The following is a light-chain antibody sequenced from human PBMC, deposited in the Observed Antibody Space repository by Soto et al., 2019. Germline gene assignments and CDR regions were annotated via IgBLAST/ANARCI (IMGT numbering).Light chain of an antibody. CDR1: QSILHSSNNKDF. CDR2: WAS. Sequence: DIVMTQSPASLAVSLGERATINCKSSQSILHSSNNKDFLAWYQQRPGQPPKLLIYWASTRESGVPDRFSGSGAGTDFTLTVSSLQAEDVAVYSCQQSYSTPLTFGGGNKVEL. J-gene: IGKJ4*01. V-gene: IGKV4-1*01. CDR3: QQSYSTPLT.